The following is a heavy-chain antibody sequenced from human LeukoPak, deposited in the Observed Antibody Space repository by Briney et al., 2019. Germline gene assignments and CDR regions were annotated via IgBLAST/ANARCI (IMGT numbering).Heavy chain of an antibody. CDR1: GGSISSYY. V-gene: IGHV4-59*01. Sequence: SETLSLTCTVSGGSISSYYWSWIRQPPGKGLEWIGDIYYSGSTNYNPSLKSRVTISVETSKNQFSLKLSSVTAADTAVYYCARVWDSGDIPHAFDIWGQGTMVTVSS. J-gene: IGHJ3*02. CDR2: IYYSGST. D-gene: IGHD3/OR15-3a*01. CDR3: ARVWDSGDIPHAFDI.